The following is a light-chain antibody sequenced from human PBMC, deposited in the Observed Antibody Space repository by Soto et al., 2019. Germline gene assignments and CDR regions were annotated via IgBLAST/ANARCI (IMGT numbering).Light chain of an antibody. J-gene: IGLJ2*01. CDR1: SSDVGGYNY. Sequence: QSALTQPPSVSGSPGQSVAISCSGTSSDVGGYNYVSWYQQYPGRAPKLMIYDVNKRPSGVPDRFFGSKSDNTASLTVSGLQAEDKADYYCVSYAGSSQPAFGGGTTVTVL. V-gene: IGLV2-8*01. CDR3: VSYAGSSQPA. CDR2: DVN.